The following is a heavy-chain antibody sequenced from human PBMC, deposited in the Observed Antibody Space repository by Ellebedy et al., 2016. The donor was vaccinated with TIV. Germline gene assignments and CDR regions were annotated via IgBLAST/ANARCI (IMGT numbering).Heavy chain of an antibody. J-gene: IGHJ3*02. Sequence: ASVKVSXXVSGYTLTDLSMHWVRQAPGKGLEWMGGFDPEDGETIYAQKFQGRVTMTEDTSTDTANMELSSLRSEDTAVYYCATVPNSSGYEKGAFDIWGQGTMVTVSS. CDR1: GYTLTDLS. D-gene: IGHD3-22*01. CDR2: FDPEDGET. V-gene: IGHV1-24*01. CDR3: ATVPNSSGYEKGAFDI.